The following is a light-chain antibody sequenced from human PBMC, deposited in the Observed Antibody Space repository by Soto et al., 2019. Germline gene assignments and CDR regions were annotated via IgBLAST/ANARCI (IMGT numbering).Light chain of an antibody. Sequence: DIHLTQSPSSLSASVGDRVSISCRASQSISNYLNWYQQKPGKATKVLIFAASRLQSGVPSRFSGSGSGTDFPLTISSLQPEDFATYYCQQSYTRTFGQGTKVDIK. J-gene: IGKJ1*01. V-gene: IGKV1-39*01. CDR2: AAS. CDR1: QSISNY. CDR3: QQSYTRT.